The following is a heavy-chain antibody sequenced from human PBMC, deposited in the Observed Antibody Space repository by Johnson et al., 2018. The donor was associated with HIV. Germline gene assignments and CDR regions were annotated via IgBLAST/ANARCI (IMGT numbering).Heavy chain of an antibody. CDR2: ISGSGGST. Sequence: VQLVESGGGLVQPGRSLRLSCAASGFTFSSYAMSWVRQAPGKGLEWVSAISGSGGSTYYADSVKGRFTISRDNSKNTLYLQMNSLRAEDTAVYYCASDDSSSVGAFDIWGQGTMVTVSS. V-gene: IGHV3-23*04. CDR3: ASDDSSSVGAFDI. CDR1: GFTFSSYA. J-gene: IGHJ3*02. D-gene: IGHD6-13*01.